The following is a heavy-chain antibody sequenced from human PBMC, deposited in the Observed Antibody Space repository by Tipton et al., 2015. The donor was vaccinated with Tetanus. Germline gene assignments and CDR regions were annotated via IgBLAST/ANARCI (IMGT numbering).Heavy chain of an antibody. Sequence: GLVKPSQSLSLTCSVSGGSISGSNYFWNWIRQQPGKGPEWIGYIYYSGSTHYNPSLKGRVTMSVDTSKNQFSLKLSSVTAADTAVYYCARDQGGGRVVRLNWFGPWGQGILVTVSS. J-gene: IGHJ5*02. CDR1: GGSISGSNYF. CDR2: IYYSGST. V-gene: IGHV4-31*03. CDR3: ARDQGGGRVVRLNWFGP. D-gene: IGHD6-6*01.